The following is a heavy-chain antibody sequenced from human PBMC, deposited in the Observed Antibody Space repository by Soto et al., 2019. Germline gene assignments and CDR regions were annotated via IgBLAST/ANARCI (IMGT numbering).Heavy chain of an antibody. D-gene: IGHD3-22*01. CDR2: ISGSGGST. CDR1: GFTFSSYA. J-gene: IGHJ3*02. CDR3: AKDYYDSSGSSDAFDI. Sequence: EVQLLESGGGLVQPGGSLRLSCAASGFTFSSYAMSWVRQAPGKGLEWVSAISGSGGSTYYADSVKGRFTISRDNSKNTLYLQMNSLRAEDTAVYYCAKDYYDSSGSSDAFDIWGQGTMVTVSS. V-gene: IGHV3-23*01.